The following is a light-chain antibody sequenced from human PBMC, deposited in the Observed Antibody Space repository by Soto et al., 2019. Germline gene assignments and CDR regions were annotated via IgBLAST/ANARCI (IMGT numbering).Light chain of an antibody. Sequence: EIVMTQSPATLSVSPGERATLSCRARQSVSSNLAWYQQKPGQAPRLLIYDASTRATGIPARFSGSGSGTELTLPISSLQSEDFAVYYCQQYNNWHPWTFGQGTKVDIK. CDR3: QQYNNWHPWT. V-gene: IGKV3D-15*01. J-gene: IGKJ1*01. CDR2: DAS. CDR1: QSVSSN.